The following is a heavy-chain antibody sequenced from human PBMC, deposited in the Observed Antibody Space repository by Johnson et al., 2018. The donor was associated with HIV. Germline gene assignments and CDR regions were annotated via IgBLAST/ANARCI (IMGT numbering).Heavy chain of an antibody. V-gene: IGHV3-74*01. CDR3: ARDRPSGWPDAFDI. Sequence: VQLVESGGGLVQPGGSLRLSCGASGFTFSDPWMQWVRQAPGKGLVWVSRINGDGSSTSYADSVKGRFTISSDNAKNTLYLQMDSLGAEDTAVYYCARDRPSGWPDAFDIWGQGTMVTVSS. J-gene: IGHJ3*02. CDR2: INGDGSST. D-gene: IGHD6-19*01. CDR1: GFTFSDPW.